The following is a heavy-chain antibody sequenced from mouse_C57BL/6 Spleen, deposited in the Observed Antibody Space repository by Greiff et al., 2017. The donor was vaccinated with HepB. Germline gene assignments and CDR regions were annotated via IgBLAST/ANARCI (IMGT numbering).Heavy chain of an antibody. CDR2: IDPSDSET. V-gene: IGHV1-52*01. D-gene: IGHD2-10*01. CDR1: GYTFTSYW. J-gene: IGHJ4*01. Sequence: VQLQQPGAELVRPGSSVKLSCKASGYTFTSYWMHWVKQRPIQGLEWIGNIDPSDSETHYNQKFKDKATLTVDKSSSTAYMQLSSLTSEDSAVYYCARSYPYYAMDYWGQGTSVTVSS. CDR3: ARSYPYYAMDY.